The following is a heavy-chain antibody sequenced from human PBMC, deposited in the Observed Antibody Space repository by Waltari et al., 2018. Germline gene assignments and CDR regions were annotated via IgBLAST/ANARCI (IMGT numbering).Heavy chain of an antibody. D-gene: IGHD6-13*01. CDR3: ATVHRYSKSVDY. CDR1: GGTFSSYA. J-gene: IGHJ4*02. Sequence: VQLVQSGAEVKKPGSSVKVSCKASGGTFSSYAISWVRQAPGKGLEWMGRVDPEDGETIYAEKCQGRVTRTADTSTDTAYMELSSLRSEDTAVYYCATVHRYSKSVDYWGQGTLVTVSS. V-gene: IGHV1-69-2*01. CDR2: VDPEDGET.